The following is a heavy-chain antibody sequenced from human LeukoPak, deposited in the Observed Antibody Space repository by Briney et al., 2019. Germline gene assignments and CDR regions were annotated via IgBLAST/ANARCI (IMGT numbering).Heavy chain of an antibody. CDR1: GFTFSSYS. J-gene: IGHJ4*02. V-gene: IGHV3-21*01. Sequence: PGGSLRLSCAASGFTFSSYSMNWVRQAPGKGLEWVSSISSSSYIYYADSVKGRFTISRDNAKNSLYLQMNSLRAEDTAVYYCAKDHGALAPNGYWGQGTLVAVSS. D-gene: IGHD2-8*01. CDR3: AKDHGALAPNGY. CDR2: ISSSSYI.